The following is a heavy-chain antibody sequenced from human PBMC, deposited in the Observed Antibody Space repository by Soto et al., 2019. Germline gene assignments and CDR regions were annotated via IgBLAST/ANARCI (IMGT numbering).Heavy chain of an antibody. CDR1: GYSFTSYW. J-gene: IGHJ6*02. Sequence: PGESLKISCKGSGYSFTSYWISWVRQMPGKGLEWMGRIDPSDSYTNYSPSFQGHVTISADKSISTAYLQWSSLKASDTAMYYCARRLYSSGWYYYYGMDGWGQGTTVTVTS. D-gene: IGHD6-19*01. V-gene: IGHV5-10-1*01. CDR2: IDPSDSYT. CDR3: ARRLYSSGWYYYYGMDG.